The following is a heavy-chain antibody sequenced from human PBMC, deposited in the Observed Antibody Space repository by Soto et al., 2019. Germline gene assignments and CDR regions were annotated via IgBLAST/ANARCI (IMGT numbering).Heavy chain of an antibody. J-gene: IGHJ5*02. CDR2: ISSGSGYI. Sequence: DVQLVESGGGLVKPGGSLRLSCAASGFTFSTYDMSWVRQAPGKGLEWVSYISSGSGYIYYADSVKGRFTISRDNAKNSLYLQMNSLSAEDTSSYYCARPAVAGANWFDPWGQGTLVTVSS. V-gene: IGHV3-21*01. CDR3: ARPAVAGANWFDP. D-gene: IGHD6-19*01. CDR1: GFTFSTYD.